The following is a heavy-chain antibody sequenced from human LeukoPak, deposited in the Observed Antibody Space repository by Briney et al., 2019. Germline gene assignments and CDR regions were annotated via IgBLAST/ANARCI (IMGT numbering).Heavy chain of an antibody. CDR3: TRLQIAVAGPNWFDP. Sequence: GGSLRLSCVASGFTFSTFAMTWVRQAPGKGLEWVANIKQDGGVQFYMDSLKGRFSVSRDNAKNSLYLQMSGLRVEDTAVYYCTRLQIAVAGPNWFDPWGQGTLVTVSS. J-gene: IGHJ5*02. D-gene: IGHD6-19*01. CDR1: GFTFSTFA. CDR2: IKQDGGVQ. V-gene: IGHV3-7*01.